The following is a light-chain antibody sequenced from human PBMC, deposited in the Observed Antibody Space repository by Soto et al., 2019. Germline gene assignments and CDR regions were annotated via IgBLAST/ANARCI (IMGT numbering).Light chain of an antibody. CDR1: QSVSSN. V-gene: IGKV3-15*01. Sequence: ETVMTQSPATLSVSPGERATLSCRASQSVSSNLAWYQQKLGQAPRLLIHGASTRATGISARFSGSGSGTEFTLTISSLQSEDFAIYYCQQYKNWPRTFGQGTKVDI. CDR3: QQYKNWPRT. CDR2: GAS. J-gene: IGKJ1*01.